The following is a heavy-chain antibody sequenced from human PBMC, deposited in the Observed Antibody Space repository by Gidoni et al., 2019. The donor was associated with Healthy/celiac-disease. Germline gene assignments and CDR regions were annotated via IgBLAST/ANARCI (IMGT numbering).Heavy chain of an antibody. D-gene: IGHD3-16*01. CDR1: GGSISRGGYY. Sequence: QVQLQESGPGLVKPSQTLSLTCTVSGGSISRGGYYWSWIRQHPGKGLEWIGYIDYSGSTYYNPSLKSRVTISVDTSKNQFSLKLSSGTAADTAVYYCARGGETLNWFDPWGQGTLVTVSS. J-gene: IGHJ5*02. CDR3: ARGGETLNWFDP. V-gene: IGHV4-31*03. CDR2: IDYSGST.